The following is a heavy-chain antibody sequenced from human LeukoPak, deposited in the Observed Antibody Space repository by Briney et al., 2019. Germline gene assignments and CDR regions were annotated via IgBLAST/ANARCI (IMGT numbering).Heavy chain of an antibody. Sequence: GASVTVSCKASGYTFTSYGISWVRQAPGQGLEWMGWISAYNGNTNYAQKLQGRVTMTTDTSTSTAYMELRSLRSDDTAVYYCARAIYGIVGARGGWFDPWGQGTLVTVSS. D-gene: IGHD1-26*01. J-gene: IGHJ5*02. CDR3: ARAIYGIVGARGGWFDP. CDR2: ISAYNGNT. V-gene: IGHV1-18*01. CDR1: GYTFTSYG.